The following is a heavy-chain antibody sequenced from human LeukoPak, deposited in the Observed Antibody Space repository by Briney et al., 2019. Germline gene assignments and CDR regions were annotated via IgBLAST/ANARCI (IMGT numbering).Heavy chain of an antibody. V-gene: IGHV4-31*03. CDR1: GGSISSGGYY. D-gene: IGHD3-10*01. CDR3: ASPWGVYNWFDP. J-gene: IGHJ5*02. Sequence: SETLSLTCTVSGGSISSGGYYWSWIRQHPGKGLEWIGYIYFSGSTYYNPSLKSRVTISVDTSKNQFSLKLSSVTAADTAVYYCASPWGVYNWFDPWGQGTLVTVSS. CDR2: IYFSGST.